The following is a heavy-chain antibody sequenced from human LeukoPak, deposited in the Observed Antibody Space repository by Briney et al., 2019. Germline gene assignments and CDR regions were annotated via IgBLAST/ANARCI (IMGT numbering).Heavy chain of an antibody. D-gene: IGHD2-15*01. CDR2: ISTNTGNP. J-gene: IGHJ6*03. CDR1: GYSFTSYA. V-gene: IGHV7-4-1*02. CDR3: ARKSVAATPRYIVYQYSYMDV. Sequence: ASVKVSCKSSGYSFTSYAMNWARQAPAPGLEWMGWISTNTGNPTYDQGFTGRFVFSLDASVSTAYLQISSLKAEDTAVYYCARKSVAATPRYIVYQYSYMDVWGKGTTVTVSS.